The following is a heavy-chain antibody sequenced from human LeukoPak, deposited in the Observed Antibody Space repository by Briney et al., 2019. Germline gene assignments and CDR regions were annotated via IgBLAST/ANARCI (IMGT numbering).Heavy chain of an antibody. J-gene: IGHJ4*02. CDR2: ISGSGGST. D-gene: IGHD3-22*01. CDR3: AREVSEGFDF. Sequence: GGSLRLSCAASGFTFSSYAMSWVRQAPGKGLEWVSAISGSGGSTYYADSVKGRFAISRDNAKNSLYLQMNSLRAEDTALYYCAREVSEGFDFWGQGTLVTVSS. CDR1: GFTFSSYA. V-gene: IGHV3-23*01.